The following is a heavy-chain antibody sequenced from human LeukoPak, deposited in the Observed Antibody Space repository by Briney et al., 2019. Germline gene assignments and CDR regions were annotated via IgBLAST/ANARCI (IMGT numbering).Heavy chain of an antibody. CDR1: GGSISSGGYY. CDR3: ARAGRSSWSIY. V-gene: IGHV4-31*03. J-gene: IGHJ4*02. D-gene: IGHD6-13*01. Sequence: SQTLSLPCTVSGGSISSGGYYWRWIRQHPGKGLEWIGYIYYSRSTYYNPSLKSRVTISVDTSKNQFSLKLSSVTAADTAVYYCARAGRSSWSIYWGQGTLVTVSS. CDR2: IYYSRST.